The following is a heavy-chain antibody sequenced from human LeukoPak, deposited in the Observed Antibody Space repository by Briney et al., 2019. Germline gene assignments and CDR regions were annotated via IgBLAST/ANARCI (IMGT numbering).Heavy chain of an antibody. D-gene: IGHD6-19*01. CDR1: GLTFSSSW. CDR3: AKDRYYSSAWYGGDY. V-gene: IGHV3-23*01. Sequence: GGSLRLSCAVSGLTFSSSWMDWVRQAPGKGLEWVSGISGSGGDTYYADSVKGRFTISRDKSKNTLYLQMNSLRAEDTAVYYCAKDRYYSSAWYGGDYWGQGTLVTVSS. J-gene: IGHJ4*02. CDR2: ISGSGGDT.